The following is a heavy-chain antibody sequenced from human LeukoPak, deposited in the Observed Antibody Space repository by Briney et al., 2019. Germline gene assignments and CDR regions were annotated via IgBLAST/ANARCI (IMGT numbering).Heavy chain of an antibody. D-gene: IGHD4-17*01. Sequence: AGGSLRLSCAASGFTVSSNYMNWVRQAPGKGLEWVGRIKSKTDGGTTDYAAPVKGRFTISRDDSKNTLYLQMNSLKTEDTAMYYCTTYTVTTPYFFDYWGQGTLVTVSS. J-gene: IGHJ4*02. CDR1: GFTVSSNY. CDR2: IKSKTDGGTT. V-gene: IGHV3-15*07. CDR3: TTYTVTTPYFFDY.